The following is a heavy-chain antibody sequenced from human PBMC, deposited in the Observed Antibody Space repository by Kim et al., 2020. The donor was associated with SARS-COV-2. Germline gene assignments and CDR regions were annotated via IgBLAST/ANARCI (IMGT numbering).Heavy chain of an antibody. Sequence: GGSLRLSCAASGFTFSSYSMNWVRQAPGKGLEWVSYISSSSSTIYYADSVKGRFTISRDNAKNSLYLQMNSLRDEDTAVYYCARSFRDSSGYGDPDAFDIWGQGTMVTVSS. V-gene: IGHV3-48*02. J-gene: IGHJ3*02. D-gene: IGHD3-22*01. CDR3: ARSFRDSSGYGDPDAFDI. CDR1: GFTFSSYS. CDR2: ISSSSSTI.